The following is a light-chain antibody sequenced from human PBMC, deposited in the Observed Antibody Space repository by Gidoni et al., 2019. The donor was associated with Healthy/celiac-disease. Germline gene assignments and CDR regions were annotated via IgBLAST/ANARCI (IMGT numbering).Light chain of an antibody. CDR2: GAS. V-gene: IGKV3-20*01. CDR3: QQYGSSLIT. Sequence: EIVLTQSPGTLSLSPGERATLSCRASPSVSSSYLAWYQQKPGQAPRLLIYGASSRATGIPDRFRGSGYGTDFTLTISRLEPEDFAVYYCQQYGSSLITFGPGTKVDIK. J-gene: IGKJ3*01. CDR1: PSVSSSY.